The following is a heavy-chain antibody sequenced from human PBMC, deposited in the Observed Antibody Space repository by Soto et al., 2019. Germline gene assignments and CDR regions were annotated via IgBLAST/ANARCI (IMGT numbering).Heavy chain of an antibody. V-gene: IGHV4-59*08. CDR1: GGYSSSSD. CDR3: ARPIRYYDILTGPSPYYYGMDV. J-gene: IGHJ6*02. CDR2: ISYNGST. D-gene: IGHD3-9*01. Sequence: SQTLCLTYTVAGGYSSSSDGSWIRQPPGKRLEWIGYISYNGSTYYNPSLKSRVTISVDTSKNQFSLKLSSVTAADTAVYYCARPIRYYDILTGPSPYYYGMDVWGQGTTVTVS.